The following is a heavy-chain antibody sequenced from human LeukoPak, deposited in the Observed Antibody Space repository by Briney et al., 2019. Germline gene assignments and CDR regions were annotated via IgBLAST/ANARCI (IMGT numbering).Heavy chain of an antibody. J-gene: IGHJ4*02. Sequence: NTSETLSLTCAVYGGSFSGYYWSWIRQPPGKGLEWIGQINHSGSTNYNPSLKSRVTISVDTTKNQFSLKVSSVTAADTAVYYCARGLLSGIAVAGSDYFDYWGQGTLVTVSS. CDR3: ARGLLSGIAVAGSDYFDY. CDR2: INHSGST. V-gene: IGHV4-34*01. D-gene: IGHD6-19*01. CDR1: GGSFSGYY.